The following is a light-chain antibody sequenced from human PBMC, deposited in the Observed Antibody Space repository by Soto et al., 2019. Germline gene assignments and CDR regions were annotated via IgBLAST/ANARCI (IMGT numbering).Light chain of an antibody. V-gene: IGKV1-5*01. CDR3: QQYETYFRYT. Sequence: DIQMTQSPSTLSASVGDRVTITCRASQTINSKLAWYQKKPGQAPKLLIFDGYNLESGVPSRFSGSGSGKEFTLSIGSLQPDDFATYYCQQYETYFRYTFGQGNKLDIK. CDR2: DGY. J-gene: IGKJ2*01. CDR1: QTINSK.